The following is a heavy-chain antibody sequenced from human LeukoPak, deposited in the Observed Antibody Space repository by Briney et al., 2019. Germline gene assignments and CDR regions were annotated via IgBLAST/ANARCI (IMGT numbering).Heavy chain of an antibody. CDR3: ARQRAPYYDILTGYHYNWFDP. Sequence: PSETLSLTCTVSVGSISSYYWSWIRQPPGKGLEWIGYIYYSGSTNYNPSLKSRVTISVDTSKNQFSLKLSSVTAADTAVYYCARQRAPYYDILTGYHYNWFDPWGQGTLVSVSS. CDR2: IYYSGST. CDR1: VGSISSYY. V-gene: IGHV4-59*08. D-gene: IGHD3-9*01. J-gene: IGHJ5*02.